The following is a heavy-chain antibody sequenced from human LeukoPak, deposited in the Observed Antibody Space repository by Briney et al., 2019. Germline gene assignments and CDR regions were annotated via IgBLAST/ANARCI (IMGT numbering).Heavy chain of an antibody. D-gene: IGHD3-22*01. CDR3: ARPNIPSYYDRRGYDACDV. V-gene: IGHV5-51*01. CDR2: FYPGYPDT. Sequence: RVEDLQIPCNGSGFNLNAYWLAWARQMPGECLEGMGQFYPGYPDTSYSPSFQGQVTLSPDKPVSLPDFQQTSLNAPDTAMYYCARPNIPSYYDRRGYDACDVWGKGKMVIVSS. CDR1: GFNLNAYW. J-gene: IGHJ3*01.